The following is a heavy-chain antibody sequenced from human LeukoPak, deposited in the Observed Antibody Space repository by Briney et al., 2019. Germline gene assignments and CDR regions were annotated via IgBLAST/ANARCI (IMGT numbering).Heavy chain of an antibody. D-gene: IGHD2-8*01. CDR2: ISADNGNT. V-gene: IGHV1-18*01. Sequence: GASVKVSCKASGYTFTSYGISWVRQAPGQGLEWMGWISADNGNTNYAQKLQGRVTMTTDTSTSTAYMELRSLRSDDTAVYYCARGPNIVLMVYANGGAFDIWGQGTMVTVSS. CDR3: ARGPNIVLMVYANGGAFDI. CDR1: GYTFTSYG. J-gene: IGHJ3*02.